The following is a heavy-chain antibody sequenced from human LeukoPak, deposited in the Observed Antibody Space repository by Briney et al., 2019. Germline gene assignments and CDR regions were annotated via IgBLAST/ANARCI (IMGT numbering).Heavy chain of an antibody. V-gene: IGHV3-30*18. Sequence: GGSLRLSCAASGFTFSSYGMHWVRQAPGKGLEWVAVISYDGSNKYYADSVKGRFTISRDNSKNTLYLQMNSLRAEDTAVYYCAKIARGDYGDYWGQGTLVTVSS. CDR2: ISYDGSNK. CDR3: AKIARGDYGDY. D-gene: IGHD6-6*01. J-gene: IGHJ4*02. CDR1: GFTFSSYG.